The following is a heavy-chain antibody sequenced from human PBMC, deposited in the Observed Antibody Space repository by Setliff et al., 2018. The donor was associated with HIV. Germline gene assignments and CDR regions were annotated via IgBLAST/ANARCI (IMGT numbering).Heavy chain of an antibody. Sequence: PSETLSLTCTVSGGSISSYYWSWIRQPPGKGLEWIGYIYYSGSTNYNPSLKSRVTISVDTSKNQFSLKLSSVTAADTAVYYCARDLYGEYYMDVWGKGTTVTVSS. J-gene: IGHJ6*03. CDR2: IYYSGST. CDR1: GGSISSYY. CDR3: ARDLYGEYYMDV. D-gene: IGHD4-17*01. V-gene: IGHV4-59*01.